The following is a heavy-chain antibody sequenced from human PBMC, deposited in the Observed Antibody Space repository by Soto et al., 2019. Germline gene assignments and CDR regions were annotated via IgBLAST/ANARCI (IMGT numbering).Heavy chain of an antibody. J-gene: IGHJ5*02. CDR3: AREGQITDYVWGSYRLYNWFDP. Sequence: GGSLRLSCAASGFTFSSYSMNWVRQAPGKGLEWVSYISSSSSTIYYADYVKGRFTISRDNAKNSLYLQMNSLRDEGTAVYYCAREGQITDYVWGSYRLYNWFDPWGQGTLVTVSS. CDR1: GFTFSSYS. CDR2: ISSSSSTI. D-gene: IGHD3-16*02. V-gene: IGHV3-48*02.